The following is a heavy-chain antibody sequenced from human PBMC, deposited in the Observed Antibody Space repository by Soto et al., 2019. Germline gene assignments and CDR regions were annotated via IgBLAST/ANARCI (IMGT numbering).Heavy chain of an antibody. CDR3: ARDPQMYYVFWGGYYSAGYYYYMAV. D-gene: IGHD3-3*01. J-gene: IGHJ6*03. V-gene: IGHV3-48*01. CDR2: ISSSSSTI. Sequence: EVQLVESGGGLVQPGGSLRLSCAASGFTFSSYSMNWVRQAPGKGLEWVSYISSSSSTIYYADSVKGRFTISRDNAKNSLYLKMNSLGAEDRAVYYWARDPQMYYVFWGGYYSAGYYYYMAVGDKGTTVTVSS. CDR1: GFTFSSYS.